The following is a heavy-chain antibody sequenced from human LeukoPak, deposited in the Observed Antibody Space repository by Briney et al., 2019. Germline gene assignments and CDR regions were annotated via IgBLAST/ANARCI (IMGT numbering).Heavy chain of an antibody. CDR1: GGSISSGSYY. J-gene: IGHJ5*02. Sequence: SQTLSLTCTVSGGSISSGSYYWSWIRQPPGKGLEWIGEINHSGSTNYNPSLKSRVTISVDTSKNQFSLKLSSVTAADTAVYYCARDPAAWGQGTLVTVSS. V-gene: IGHV4-39*07. CDR3: ARDPAA. CDR2: INHSGST.